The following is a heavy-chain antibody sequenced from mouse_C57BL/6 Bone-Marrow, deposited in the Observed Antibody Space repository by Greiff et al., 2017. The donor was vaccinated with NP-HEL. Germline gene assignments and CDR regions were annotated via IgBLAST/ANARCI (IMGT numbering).Heavy chain of an antibody. CDR1: GFTFSDYY. D-gene: IGHD2-1*01. CDR3: ARERDLPWYCDG. CDR2: INYDGSST. J-gene: IGHJ1*03. Sequence: EVMLVESEGGLVQPGSSMKLSCTASGFTFSDYYMAWVRQVPEKGLEWVANINYDGSSTYYLDSLKSRFIISRDNAKNILYLQLSRLKSEDTATYYGARERDLPWYCDGWGTGTTVTVAS. V-gene: IGHV5-16*01.